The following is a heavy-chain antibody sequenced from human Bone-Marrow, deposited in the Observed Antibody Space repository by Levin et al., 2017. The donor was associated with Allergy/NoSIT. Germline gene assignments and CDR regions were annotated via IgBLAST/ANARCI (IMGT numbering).Heavy chain of an antibody. D-gene: IGHD1-14*01. CDR1: GYTLSRNA. J-gene: IGHJ4*02. CDR3: ARGNPFEY. V-gene: IGHV7-4-1*02. CDR2: INTKNGDQ. Sequence: ASVKVSCKAFGYTLSRNAISWVRQAPGQGLEWMGWINTKNGDQRYAEGFTGRFAFSLDTSVNTAYLQISSLEVDDSAVYYCARGNPFEYWGQGTLVAVSS.